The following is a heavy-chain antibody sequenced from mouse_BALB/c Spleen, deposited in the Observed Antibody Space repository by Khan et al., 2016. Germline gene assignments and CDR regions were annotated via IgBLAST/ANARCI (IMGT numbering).Heavy chain of an antibody. CDR1: GFNIKDTY. Sequence: VQLQQPGAELVKPGASVKLSCTASGFNIKDTYMHWVKQRPEQGLEWIGRIDPANDNTKYDPKFQGKANITADTSSNTAYLQLRSLTSEDTAVYYCASTSNGYYGALIYWGQRTSVPISS. CDR2: IDPANDNT. CDR3: ASTSNGYYGALIY. V-gene: IGHV14-3*02. D-gene: IGHD2-3*01. J-gene: IGHJ4*01.